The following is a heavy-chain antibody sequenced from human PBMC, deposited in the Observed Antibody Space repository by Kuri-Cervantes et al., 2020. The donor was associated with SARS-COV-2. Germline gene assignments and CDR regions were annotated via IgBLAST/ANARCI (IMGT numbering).Heavy chain of an antibody. V-gene: IGHV4-39*01. CDR3: ARVNWGFDY. CDR1: GGSISSSNYY. D-gene: IGHD7-27*01. Sequence: GSLRLSCTVSGGSISSSNYYWGWIRQPPGKGLEWIGSIYYSGSTHYNPSLKSRVSISVDTSRNQFSLKVSSVTAADAAVYYCARVNWGFDYWGQGTLVTVSS. CDR2: IYYSGST. J-gene: IGHJ4*02.